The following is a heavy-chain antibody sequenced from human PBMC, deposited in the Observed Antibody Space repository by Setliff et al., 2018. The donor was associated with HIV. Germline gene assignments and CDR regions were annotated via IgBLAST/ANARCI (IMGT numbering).Heavy chain of an antibody. V-gene: IGHV3-30*04. Sequence: GGSLRLSCAASGFKFSSSALHWVRQVPGKGLEWVAVLSYQGTNIYYADSVRGRFTVSRDNAKNTLYLEMNSLSAEDTAVYYCARGMLVVVISTPDYWGQGTLVTVSS. J-gene: IGHJ4*02. CDR3: ARGMLVVVISTPDY. D-gene: IGHD3-22*01. CDR2: LSYQGTNI. CDR1: GFKFSSSA.